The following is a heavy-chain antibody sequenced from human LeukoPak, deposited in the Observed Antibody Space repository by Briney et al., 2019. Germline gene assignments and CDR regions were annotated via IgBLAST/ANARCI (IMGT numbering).Heavy chain of an antibody. V-gene: IGHV3-23*01. Sequence: GGSLRLSCAASGFTFSSYAMSWVRQAPGKGLEWVSGISGSGGSTYYADSVKGRFTISRDNSKITLYLQMNSLRAEDTAVYYCATSPYGSGSSFEYWGQGTLVTVSS. D-gene: IGHD3-10*01. J-gene: IGHJ4*02. CDR2: ISGSGGST. CDR3: ATSPYGSGSSFEY. CDR1: GFTFSSYA.